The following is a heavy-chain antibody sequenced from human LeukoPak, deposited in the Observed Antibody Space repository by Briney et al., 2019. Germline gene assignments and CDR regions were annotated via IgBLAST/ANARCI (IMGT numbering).Heavy chain of an antibody. J-gene: IGHJ4*02. CDR2: MNPDSGST. CDR1: GYTFTSYD. CDR3: ARDYSSSSGYFDY. V-gene: IGHV1-8*01. D-gene: IGHD6-6*01. Sequence: GASVKVSCKASGYTFTSYDITWVRQATGQGLEWMGWMNPDSGSTGYAQKFQGRVTITADESTSTAYMELSSLRSEDTAVYYCARDYSSSSGYFDYWGQGTLVTVSS.